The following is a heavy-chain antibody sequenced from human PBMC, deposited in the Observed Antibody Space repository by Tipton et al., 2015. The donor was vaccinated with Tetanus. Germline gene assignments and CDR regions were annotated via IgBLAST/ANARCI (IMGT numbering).Heavy chain of an antibody. CDR1: GGSISSDAHY. D-gene: IGHD3-22*01. V-gene: IGHV4-30-4*01. CDR3: ARDRRDFAYDSRGFYSPLYYFDN. Sequence: TLSLTCTVSGGSISSDAHYWSWIRQAPGKGLEWLGYISHRGTTNYNPSLMSRVTLSLDTARGQFSLKLTSVTAADAAVYFCARDRRDFAYDSRGFYSPLYYFDNWGQGLRVTVSS. J-gene: IGHJ4*02. CDR2: ISHRGTT.